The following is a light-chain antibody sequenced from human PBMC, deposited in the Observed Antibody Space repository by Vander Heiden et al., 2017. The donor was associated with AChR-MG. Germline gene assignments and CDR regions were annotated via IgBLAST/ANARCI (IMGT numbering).Light chain of an antibody. CDR1: QSVSSY. J-gene: IGKJ4*01. Sequence: EIVLTQSPATLSLSPGERATLSCRASQSVSSYLAWYQQKPGQAPRLLIYDASNRATGIPARFSGSGSGTDFTLTISSLVPEAFAVYYCQQRSNWPLTFGGGTKVEIK. V-gene: IGKV3-11*01. CDR3: QQRSNWPLT. CDR2: DAS.